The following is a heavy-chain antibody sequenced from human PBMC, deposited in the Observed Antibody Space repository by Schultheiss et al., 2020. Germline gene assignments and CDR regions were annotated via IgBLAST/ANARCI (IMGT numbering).Heavy chain of an antibody. V-gene: IGHV3-7*01. Sequence: GGSLRLSCAASGFTFRSYGMHWVRQAPGKGLEWVANIKQDGSEKYYVDSVKGRFTISRDNAKNSLYLQMNSLRAEDTAVYYCARGEGPWGWGVINPTYFEYWCQGALVKVSS. CDR3: ARGEGPWGWGVINPTYFEY. CDR1: GFTFRSYG. J-gene: IGHJ4*02. CDR2: IKQDGSEK. D-gene: IGHD3-10*01.